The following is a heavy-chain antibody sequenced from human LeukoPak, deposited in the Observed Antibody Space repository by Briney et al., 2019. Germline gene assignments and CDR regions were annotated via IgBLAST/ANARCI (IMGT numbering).Heavy chain of an antibody. CDR1: GYTFTSYG. CDR2: ISAYNGNT. J-gene: IGHJ4*02. Sequence: ALVKVSCKASGYTFTSYGISWVRQAPGQGLEWMGWISAYNGNTNYAQKLQGRVTMTTDTSTSTAYMELRSLRSDDTAVYYYARSSSLDIVVVPAAPDYWGQGTLVTVSS. CDR3: ARSSSLDIVVVPAAPDY. V-gene: IGHV1-18*01. D-gene: IGHD2-2*01.